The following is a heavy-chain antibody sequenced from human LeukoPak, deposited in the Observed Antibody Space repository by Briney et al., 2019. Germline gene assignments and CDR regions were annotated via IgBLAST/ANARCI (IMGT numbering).Heavy chain of an antibody. CDR2: IIPIFGTA. CDR3: ARELTDYGDYGGFDY. Sequence: ASVKVSCKASGGTFSSYAISWVRQAPGQGLEWMGGIIPIFGTANYAQKFQGRVTITADESTSTAYMELSSLRSEDTAVYYCARELTDYGDYGGFDYWGQGTLVTVSS. J-gene: IGHJ4*02. V-gene: IGHV1-69*13. D-gene: IGHD4-17*01. CDR1: GGTFSSYA.